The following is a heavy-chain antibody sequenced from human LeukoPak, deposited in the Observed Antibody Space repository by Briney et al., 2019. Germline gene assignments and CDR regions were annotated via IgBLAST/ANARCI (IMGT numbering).Heavy chain of an antibody. D-gene: IGHD3-10*01. J-gene: IGHJ4*02. CDR3: ARSDYSGSSYYFDY. Sequence: SETLSLTCTVSGGSISGSSYYWGWIRQPPGKGLEWIGYIYYSGSTNYNPSLKSRVTISVDTSKNQFSLKLSSVTAADTAVYYCARSDYSGSSYYFDYWGQGTLVTVSS. CDR2: IYYSGST. CDR1: GGSISGSSYY. V-gene: IGHV4-61*05.